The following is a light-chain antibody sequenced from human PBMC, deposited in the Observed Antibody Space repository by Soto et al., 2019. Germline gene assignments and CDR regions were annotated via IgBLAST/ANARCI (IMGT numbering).Light chain of an antibody. J-gene: IGKJ1*01. Sequence: EIVLTQSPATLSVSPGERFTLSCRASQSIRSRLAWYQQKPGQAPRLLIYGASTRATGIPAWFSGSGSGTDFSLTISSLQPEDFAVYSIQQYTNWPLTFGQDTKVDSK. CDR2: GAS. CDR1: QSIRSR. CDR3: QQYTNWPLT. V-gene: IGKV3-15*01.